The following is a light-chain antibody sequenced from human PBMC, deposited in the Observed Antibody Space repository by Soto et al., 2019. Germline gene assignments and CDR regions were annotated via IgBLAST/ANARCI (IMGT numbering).Light chain of an antibody. J-gene: IGLJ1*01. CDR2: RNN. CDR3: AAWDDSLSARYV. Sequence: QSVLTQPPSASGTPGQRVTISRSGSSSNIGSNYVYWYQQPPGTAPKLLIYRNNQRPSGVPDRFSGSKSGTSASLAISGLRSEDEADYYCAAWDDSLSARYVFGTGTKVTVL. CDR1: SSNIGSNY. V-gene: IGLV1-47*01.